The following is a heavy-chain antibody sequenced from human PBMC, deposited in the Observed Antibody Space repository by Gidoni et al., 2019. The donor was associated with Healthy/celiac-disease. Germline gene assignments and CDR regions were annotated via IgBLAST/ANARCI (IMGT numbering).Heavy chain of an antibody. V-gene: IGHV3-23*01. D-gene: IGHD3-9*01. CDR1: GFTVSSYA. Sequence: EVQLLESGGGLVQPGGSLRLSCAASGFTVSSYAMSWVPQAPGKGLEWVSAISGSGGSTYYADSVKGRFTISRDNSKNTLYLQMNSLRAEDTAVYYCAKDALDIPRMYYFDYWGQGTLVTVSS. J-gene: IGHJ4*02. CDR2: ISGSGGST. CDR3: AKDALDIPRMYYFDY.